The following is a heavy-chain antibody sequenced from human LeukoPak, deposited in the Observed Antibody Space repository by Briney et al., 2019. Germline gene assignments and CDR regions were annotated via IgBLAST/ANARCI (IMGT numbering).Heavy chain of an antibody. D-gene: IGHD3-22*01. CDR1: GFTFNNYA. V-gene: IGHV3-23*01. CDR3: AKSGWEGSGYPQMKYYGMDV. Sequence: GGSLRLSCAASGFTFNNYAMSWVRQAPRKGLEWVSSIGGSGASTYYTDSVKGRITISRDNSKNTLYLQVNSLRDEDTAVYHCAKSGWEGSGYPQMKYYGMDVWGQGTTVTVSS. CDR2: IGGSGAST. J-gene: IGHJ6*02.